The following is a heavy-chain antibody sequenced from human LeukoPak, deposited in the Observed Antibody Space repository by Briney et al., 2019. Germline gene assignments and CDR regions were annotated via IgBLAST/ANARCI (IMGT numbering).Heavy chain of an antibody. CDR1: GYTFTGYY. V-gene: IGHV1-2*02. J-gene: IGHJ5*02. D-gene: IGHD2-15*01. Sequence: ASVKVSCKASGYTFTGYYMHWVRQAPGQGLEWMGWINPNSGGTNYAQKFQGRVTMTRDTSISTAYMDLSRLRFDDTAVYYCARDFYCSGGSCYSRYWFDPWGQGTLVTVSS. CDR2: INPNSGGT. CDR3: ARDFYCSGGSCYSRYWFDP.